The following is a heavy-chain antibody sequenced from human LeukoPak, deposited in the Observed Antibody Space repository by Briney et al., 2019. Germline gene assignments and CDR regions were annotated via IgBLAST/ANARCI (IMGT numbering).Heavy chain of an antibody. V-gene: IGHV4-30-4*07. J-gene: IGHJ5*02. Sequence: SETLSLTCAVSGGSISSGDYSWSWIRQPHGKGLEWIGYIYYSGSTLYNPSLKSRVTISVDTSKNQFSLKLSSVTAADTAVYYCARHGSGSVVPVGFDPWGQGTLVTVSS. CDR2: IYYSGST. CDR1: GGSISSGDYS. D-gene: IGHD2-15*01. CDR3: ARHGSGSVVPVGFDP.